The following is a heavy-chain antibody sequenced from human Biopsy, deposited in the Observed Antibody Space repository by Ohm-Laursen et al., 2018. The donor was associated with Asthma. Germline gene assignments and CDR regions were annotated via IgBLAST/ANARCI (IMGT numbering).Heavy chain of an antibody. CDR2: GGRYYDGGLK. J-gene: IGHJ4*02. D-gene: IGHD3-3*01. Sequence: SLRLSCLASGFTFRSYAMHWVRQAPGKGLEWVAVGGRYYDGGLKYHADSVNGRFTVSRDDSKNTLYLQMNSLRPDDTAVYYCARDVMEWYLPAFDFWGQGTLVTVSS. V-gene: IGHV3-30-3*01. CDR1: GFTFRSYA. CDR3: ARDVMEWYLPAFDF.